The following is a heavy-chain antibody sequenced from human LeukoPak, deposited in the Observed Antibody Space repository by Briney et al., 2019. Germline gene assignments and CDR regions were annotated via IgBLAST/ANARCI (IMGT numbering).Heavy chain of an antibody. J-gene: IGHJ4*02. CDR1: GFTFSSYS. CDR3: ASLASGWFDQNFDY. CDR2: ISSSSSYI. Sequence: PGGSLRLSCAASGFTFSSYSMNWVRQAPGKGLEWVSSISSSSSYIYYADSVKGRFTISRDNAKNSLYLQMNGLRAEDTAVYYCASLASGWFDQNFDYWGQGTLVTVSS. D-gene: IGHD3-10*01. V-gene: IGHV3-21*01.